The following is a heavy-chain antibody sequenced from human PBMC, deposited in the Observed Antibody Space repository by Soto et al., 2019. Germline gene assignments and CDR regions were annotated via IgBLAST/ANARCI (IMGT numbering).Heavy chain of an antibody. J-gene: IGHJ3*02. CDR3: ARVWGGAFDI. V-gene: IGHV4-59*01. Sequence: QVQLQESGPGLVKPSETLSLTCTVSGGSISSYYWSWIRQPPGKGLEWIGYIYYSGSTNYNPSLKSRVTMSVDTSKNQVSLQLSSVTAADTAVYYCARVWGGAFDIWGQGTMVTVSS. D-gene: IGHD3-10*01. CDR2: IYYSGST. CDR1: GGSISSYY.